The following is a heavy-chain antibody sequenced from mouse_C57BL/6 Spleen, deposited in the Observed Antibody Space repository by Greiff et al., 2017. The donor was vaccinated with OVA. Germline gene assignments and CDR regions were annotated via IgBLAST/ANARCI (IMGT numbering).Heavy chain of an antibody. CDR2: IHPNSGST. J-gene: IGHJ4*01. V-gene: IGHV1-64*01. D-gene: IGHD2-4*01. CDR1: GYTFTSYW. CDR3: ARSNSIYYDYDGDAMDY. Sequence: QVQLQQPGAELVKPGASVKLSCKASGYTFTSYWMHWVKQRPGQGLEWIGMIHPNSGSTNYNEKFKSKATLTVDKSSSTAYMQLSSLTSEDSAVYYCARSNSIYYDYDGDAMDYWSQGTSVTVSS.